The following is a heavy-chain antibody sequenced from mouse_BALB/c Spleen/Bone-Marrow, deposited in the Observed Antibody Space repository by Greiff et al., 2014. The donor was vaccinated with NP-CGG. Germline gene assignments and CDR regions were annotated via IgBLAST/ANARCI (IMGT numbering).Heavy chain of an antibody. J-gene: IGHJ1*01. CDR2: INPYNDGT. D-gene: IGHD1-1*01. CDR1: GYTFTSYV. Sequence: VQLKESGPERVKPGASVKMSCKASGYTFTSYVIHWVKQKPGQGLEWIGYINPYNDGTKYNEKFKGKATLTSDKSSSTAYIELSSLTSEDSAVYYCARGGYYGTSLYWYFDVWGAGTTVTVSS. V-gene: IGHV1-14*01. CDR3: ARGGYYGTSLYWYFDV.